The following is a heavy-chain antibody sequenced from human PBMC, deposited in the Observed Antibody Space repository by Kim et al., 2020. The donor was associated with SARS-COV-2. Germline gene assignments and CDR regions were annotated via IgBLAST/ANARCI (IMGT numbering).Heavy chain of an antibody. CDR3: ARDITPISGYFDY. D-gene: IGHD1-20*01. CDR2: IYTSGST. CDR1: GGSISSGSYY. Sequence: SETLSLTCTVSGGSISSGSYYWSWIRQPAGKGLEWIGRIYTSGSTNYNPSLKSRVTISVDTSKNQFSLKLSSVTAADTAVYYCARDITPISGYFDYWGQGTLVTVSS. J-gene: IGHJ4*02. V-gene: IGHV4-61*02.